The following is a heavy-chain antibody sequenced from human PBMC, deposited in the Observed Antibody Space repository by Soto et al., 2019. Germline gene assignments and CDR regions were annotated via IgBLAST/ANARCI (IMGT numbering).Heavy chain of an antibody. CDR3: AGSRITMVRGVIMSGMDV. CDR2: IYYSGST. V-gene: IGHV4-31*03. CDR1: GGSISSGGYY. D-gene: IGHD3-10*01. J-gene: IGHJ6*02. Sequence: PSETLSLTCTFSGGSISSGGYYWSWIRQHPGKGLEWIGYIYYSGSTYYNPSLKSRVTISVDTSKNQFSLKLSSVTAADTAVYYCAGSRITMVRGVIMSGMDVWGQGTTVTSP.